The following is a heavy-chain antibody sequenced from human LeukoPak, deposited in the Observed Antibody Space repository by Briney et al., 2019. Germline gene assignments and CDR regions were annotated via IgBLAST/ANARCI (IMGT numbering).Heavy chain of an antibody. CDR3: ARDGITMVRGVIDY. CDR2: ISSSSSYI. V-gene: IGHV3-21*01. J-gene: IGHJ4*02. D-gene: IGHD3-10*01. Sequence: GGSLRLSCAASGFTFSSYSMNWVRQAPGKGLEWVSSISSSSSYIYYADSVKGRFTISRDNAKNSLCLQMNSLRAEDTAVYYCARDGITMVRGVIDYWGQGTLVTVSS. CDR1: GFTFSSYS.